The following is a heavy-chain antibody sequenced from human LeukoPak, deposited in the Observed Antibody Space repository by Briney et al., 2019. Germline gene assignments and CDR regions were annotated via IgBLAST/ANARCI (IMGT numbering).Heavy chain of an antibody. V-gene: IGHV3-48*03. J-gene: IGHJ6*02. CDR1: GFTFSSYE. Sequence: GGSLRLSCAASGFTFSSYEMNWVRQAPGKGLEWVSYISSSGSTIYYADSVKGRFTISRENAKNSLYLQMNSLRAEDTAVYYCARDDFWSTPYGMDVWGQGTTVTVSS. CDR2: ISSSGSTI. CDR3: ARDDFWSTPYGMDV. D-gene: IGHD3-3*01.